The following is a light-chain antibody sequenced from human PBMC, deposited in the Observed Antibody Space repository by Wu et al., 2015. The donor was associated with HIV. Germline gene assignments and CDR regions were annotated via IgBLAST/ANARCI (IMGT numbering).Light chain of an antibody. CDR3: HQYGSLLT. CDR2: GAS. J-gene: IGKJ4*01. V-gene: IGKV3-20*01. Sequence: EIVLTQSPGTLSLSPGERATLSCRASQSVSNNYLAWYQRKPGQAPRLLIYGASSRATGIPDRFSGSGSGTDFTLTISRLEPEDFAVYYCHQYGSLLTFGGGTKVEIK. CDR1: QSVSNNY.